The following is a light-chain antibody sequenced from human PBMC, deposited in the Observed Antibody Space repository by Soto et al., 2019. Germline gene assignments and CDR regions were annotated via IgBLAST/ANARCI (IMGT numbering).Light chain of an antibody. CDR1: SSDIGAYNF. V-gene: IGLV2-14*03. CDR3: TSWTTSTTMI. CDR2: DVN. J-gene: IGLJ2*01. Sequence: QSALTQPASVSGSPGQSITISCTGTSSDIGAYNFVSWYQQHPGKAPKLMLYDVNIRSSGVSNHFPGSKSGNTASLTISGLQAEDEADYYCTSWTTSTTMIFGGGTKVTVL.